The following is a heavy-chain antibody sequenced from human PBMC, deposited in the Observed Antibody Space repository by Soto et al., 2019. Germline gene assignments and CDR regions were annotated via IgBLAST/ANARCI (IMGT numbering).Heavy chain of an antibody. Sequence: GESLKISCKGSGYSFTSYWIGWVRQMPGKGLEWMGIIYPGDSDTRYSPSFQGQVTISADKSISTAYLQWSSLKASDTAMYYCARNRGEWLVQYYFDYWGQGTLVTVSS. J-gene: IGHJ4*02. CDR1: GYSFTSYW. D-gene: IGHD6-19*01. CDR3: ARNRGEWLVQYYFDY. V-gene: IGHV5-51*01. CDR2: IYPGDSDT.